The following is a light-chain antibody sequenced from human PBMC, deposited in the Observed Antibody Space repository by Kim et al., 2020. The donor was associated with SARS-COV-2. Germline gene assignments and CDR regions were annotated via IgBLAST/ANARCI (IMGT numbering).Light chain of an antibody. J-gene: IGLJ3*02. V-gene: IGLV4-69*01. CDR1: SGHSSYT. Sequence: QLVLTQSPSASASLGASVKLTCTLSSGHSSYTIAWHQQQPEKGPRYLMKLNSDGSHSKGDGIPDRFSGSSAGADRYLTISSLQSEDDADYYCHTRGTGGVFGGGTQLTVL. CDR2: LNSDGSH. CDR3: HTRGTGGV.